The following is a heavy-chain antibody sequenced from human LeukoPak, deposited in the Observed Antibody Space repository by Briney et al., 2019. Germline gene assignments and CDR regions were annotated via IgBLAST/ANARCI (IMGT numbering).Heavy chain of an antibody. J-gene: IGHJ6*02. CDR1: GFTFSSYS. CDR2: ISSSSSYI. CDR3: ARDSAPDIVVVPAAMGYGMDV. Sequence: PGGSLRLSCAASGFTFSSYSMNWVRQAPGKGLEWVPSISSSSSYIYYADSVKGRFTISRDNAKNSLYLQMNSLRAEDTAVYYCARDSAPDIVVVPAAMGYGMDVWGQGTTVTVSS. V-gene: IGHV3-21*01. D-gene: IGHD2-2*01.